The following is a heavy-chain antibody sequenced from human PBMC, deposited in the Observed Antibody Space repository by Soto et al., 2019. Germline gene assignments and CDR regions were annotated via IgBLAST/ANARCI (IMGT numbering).Heavy chain of an antibody. CDR1: GFTFSDYA. CDR3: AKGGRQWRVTSDFND. V-gene: IGHV3-30*18. CDR2: VSHDGRNT. Sequence: VQLVESGGGVVQPGRSLRLSCAASGFTFSDYAMHWVRQAPGKGLEWVAVVSHDGRNTHYADSVKGRFTISRDSSKNTVYLEMTSLRAEGTAVYYCAKGGRQWRVTSDFNDWGQGALVTVSS. J-gene: IGHJ4*02. D-gene: IGHD6-19*01.